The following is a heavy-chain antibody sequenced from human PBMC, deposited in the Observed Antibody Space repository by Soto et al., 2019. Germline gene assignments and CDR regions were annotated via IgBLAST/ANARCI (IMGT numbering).Heavy chain of an antibody. CDR2: IWYDGSNK. CDR1: GFTFSSYG. Sequence: QVQLVESGGGVVQPGRSLRLSCAASGFTFSSYGMHGVRQAPGKGLEWVAVIWYDGSNKYYADSVKGRFTISRDNSKNTLYLQMNRLRAEETAVYYCASESRHRSGPNGPYWGQGTLVTVSS. CDR3: ASESRHRSGPNGPY. J-gene: IGHJ4*02. V-gene: IGHV3-33*01. D-gene: IGHD6-19*01.